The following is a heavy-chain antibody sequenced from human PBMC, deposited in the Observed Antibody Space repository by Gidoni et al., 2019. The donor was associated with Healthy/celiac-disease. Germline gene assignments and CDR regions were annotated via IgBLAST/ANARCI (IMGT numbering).Heavy chain of an antibody. CDR1: GFPFSSYG. CDR3: AKGPRDGRNTVTTRPRYYFQH. Sequence: QVQLVESGGGVVQPGGSLRLSCAASGFPFSSYGMHWVRQAPGQGLEWVAVISYDGSNKYYADSVKGRFTISRDNSKNTLYLQMNSLRAEDTAVYYCAKGPRDGRNTVTTRPRYYFQHWGQGTLVTVSS. CDR2: ISYDGSNK. V-gene: IGHV3-30*18. D-gene: IGHD4-17*01. J-gene: IGHJ1*01.